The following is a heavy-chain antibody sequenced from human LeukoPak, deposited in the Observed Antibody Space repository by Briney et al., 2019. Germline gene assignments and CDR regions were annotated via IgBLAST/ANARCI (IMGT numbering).Heavy chain of an antibody. CDR3: ARSAGSGSYPIDY. CDR2: INHSGST. D-gene: IGHD1-26*01. J-gene: IGHJ4*02. Sequence: SETLSLTCAVYGGSFSGYYWSWIRQPPGKGLEWIGEINHSGSTNYNPSLKSRVTIPVDTSKNQFSLKLSSVTAADTAVYYCARSAGSGSYPIDYWGQGTLVTVSS. CDR1: GGSFSGYY. V-gene: IGHV4-34*01.